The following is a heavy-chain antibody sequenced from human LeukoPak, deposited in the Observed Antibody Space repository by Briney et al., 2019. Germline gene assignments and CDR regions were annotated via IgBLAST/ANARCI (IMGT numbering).Heavy chain of an antibody. CDR3: ARDSSGYIDY. D-gene: IGHD1-26*01. Sequence: GGSLRLSCAASGFIFNNYAMNWVRQAPGKGLEWVAVIWYDGSNKYYADSVKGRFTISRDNSKNTLYLQMNSLRAEDTAVYYCARDSSGYIDYWGQGTLVTVSS. J-gene: IGHJ4*02. CDR2: IWYDGSNK. V-gene: IGHV3-33*08. CDR1: GFIFNNYA.